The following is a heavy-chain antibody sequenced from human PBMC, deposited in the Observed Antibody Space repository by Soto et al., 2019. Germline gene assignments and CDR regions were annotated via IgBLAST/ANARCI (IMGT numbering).Heavy chain of an antibody. CDR3: ARLNPIVVVPTPMGWFDP. V-gene: IGHV4-31*03. CDR2: IFYSGYN. D-gene: IGHD2-2*01. Sequence: KASETLSLTCTVSGGNISSGGYYWSWIRQSPGKGLEWIGYIFYSGYNYYNPSLKSRLSMSVDTSKNQFSLRLTSVTAADTAVYSCARLNPIVVVPTPMGWFDPWGQGTLVTVSS. J-gene: IGHJ5*02. CDR1: GGNISSGGYY.